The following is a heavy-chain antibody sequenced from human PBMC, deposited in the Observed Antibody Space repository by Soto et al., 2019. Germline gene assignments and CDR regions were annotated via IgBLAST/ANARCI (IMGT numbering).Heavy chain of an antibody. CDR2: VNPDSGKT. V-gene: IGHV1-8*01. CDR3: ARGNWFDP. Sequence: QVQLVQSGAEVKKPGASVKVSCKASGYTFITYDINWVRQATGQGLEWVGWVNPDSGKTDYARKFQGRVTMTRNTSISTVYMEPSVLRSEDTAVYYCARGNWFDPWGQGTLVTVSS. CDR1: GYTFITYD. J-gene: IGHJ5*02.